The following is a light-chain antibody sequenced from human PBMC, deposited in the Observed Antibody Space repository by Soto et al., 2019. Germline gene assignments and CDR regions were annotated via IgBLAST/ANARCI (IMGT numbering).Light chain of an antibody. Sequence: QALLTQPRPMFGAPGQSVTISCAGNSNEVGGYNYVSWYQQHPGKAPKLMIYDVSKRPSGVPDRFSGSKSGNTASLTISGLQAEDEADYYCCSYAGSYTFPYVFGTGTKVTVL. J-gene: IGLJ1*01. CDR3: CSYAGSYTFPYV. CDR1: SNEVGGYNY. CDR2: DVS. V-gene: IGLV2-11*01.